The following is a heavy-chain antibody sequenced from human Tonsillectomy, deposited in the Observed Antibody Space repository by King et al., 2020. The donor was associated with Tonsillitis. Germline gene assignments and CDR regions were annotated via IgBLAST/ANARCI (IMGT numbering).Heavy chain of an antibody. CDR1: GGSISSYY. J-gene: IGHJ3*02. V-gene: IGHV4-59*01. Sequence: QLQESGPGLVKPSETLSLTCTVSGGSISSYYWSWIRQPPGKGLEWIGYIYYSGSTNYNPSLKSRVTISVDTSKNQFSLKLSSVTAADTAAYYCARDWDFYDSSEGHAFDIWGQGTMVTVSS. CDR3: ARDWDFYDSSEGHAFDI. CDR2: IYYSGST. D-gene: IGHD3-22*01.